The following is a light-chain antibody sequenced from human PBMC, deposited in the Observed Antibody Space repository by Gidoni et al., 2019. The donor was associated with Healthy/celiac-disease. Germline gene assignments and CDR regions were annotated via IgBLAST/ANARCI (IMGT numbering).Light chain of an antibody. CDR2: AAS. V-gene: IGKV1-39*01. CDR1: PSIRIY. J-gene: IGKJ2*01. Sequence: DIQLTPSPSSLSASVGDRVTITCRASPSIRIYLNWYQQKPGKAPTLLIYAASSLQSGVPSRFSGSGSGTDFTLTISSLQAEDFATYYCQQSYSTPYTFGQGTKLEIK. CDR3: QQSYSTPYT.